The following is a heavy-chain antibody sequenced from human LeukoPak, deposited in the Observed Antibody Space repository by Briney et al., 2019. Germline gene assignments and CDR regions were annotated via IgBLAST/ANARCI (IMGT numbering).Heavy chain of an antibody. CDR1: GDSFSDYF. Sequence: SETLSLTCAVYGDSFSDYFWSWIRHVPGKGLEWIGQIEHRGTATYNPSLKSPVTISVDTSKNQFSLKLTSVTAADTAVYYCVRGPNDSDHDFDYWGQGALVTVSS. D-gene: IGHD1-14*01. CDR2: IEHRGTA. V-gene: IGHV4-34*01. CDR3: VRGPNDSDHDFDY. J-gene: IGHJ4*02.